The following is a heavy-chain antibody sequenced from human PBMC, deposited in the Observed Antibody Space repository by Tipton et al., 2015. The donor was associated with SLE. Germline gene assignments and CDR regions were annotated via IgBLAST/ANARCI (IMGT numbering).Heavy chain of an antibody. CDR2: ISGRGGST. Sequence: SLRLSCVASGFMFSSYAMAWVRQAPGKGLEWVSSISGRGGSTYYADSVKGRFTVSRHHSKNALYLQMDNLRAEDTAVYYCAKDHRSSYAEDAFDIWGQGTMATVSS. CDR3: AKDHRSSYAEDAFDI. D-gene: IGHD2-2*01. CDR1: GFMFSSYA. V-gene: IGHV3-23*01. J-gene: IGHJ3*02.